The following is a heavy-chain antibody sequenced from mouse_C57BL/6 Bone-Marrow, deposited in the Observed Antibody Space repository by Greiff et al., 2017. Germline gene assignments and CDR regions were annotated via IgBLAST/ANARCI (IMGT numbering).Heavy chain of an antibody. CDR1: GFTFSDYG. J-gene: IGHJ3*01. CDR3: ARHDYDFPAWLAY. D-gene: IGHD2-4*01. Sequence: EVKLMESGGGLVKPGGSLKLSCAASGFTFSDYGMHWVRQAPEKGLEWVAYISSGRSTIYYADTVKGRFTISRDNAKNTLFLQMTSRRSEDTAMYYCARHDYDFPAWLAYWGQGTLVTVSA. V-gene: IGHV5-17*01. CDR2: ISSGRSTI.